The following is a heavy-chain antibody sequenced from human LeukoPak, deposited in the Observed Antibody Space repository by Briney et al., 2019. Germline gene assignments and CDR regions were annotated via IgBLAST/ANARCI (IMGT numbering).Heavy chain of an antibody. Sequence: SETLSLTCTVSGGSISSYYWSWIRQPPGEGLEWIGRIYTSGSTNYNPSLKSRVTMSVDTSKNQFSQKLSSVTAADTAVYYCARDGGTIFGVFDYWGQGTLVTVSS. CDR2: IYTSGST. V-gene: IGHV4-4*07. J-gene: IGHJ4*02. D-gene: IGHD3-3*01. CDR1: GGSISSYY. CDR3: ARDGGTIFGVFDY.